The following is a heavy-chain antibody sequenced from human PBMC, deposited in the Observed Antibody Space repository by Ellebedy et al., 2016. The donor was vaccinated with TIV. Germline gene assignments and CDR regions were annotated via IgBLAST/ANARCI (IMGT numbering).Heavy chain of an antibody. D-gene: IGHD2-15*01. CDR1: GFNFKNFA. J-gene: IGHJ4*02. V-gene: IGHV3-23*01. Sequence: PGGSLRLSCTTSGFNFKNFALTWVRQVPGRGLEWVASISGSGDKSYYADSVQGRFAISRDNSRNSLSLDMTSLTDEDTAVYYCARGGEIEVVVAAAWFLSFWGQGTLVTVS. CDR2: ISGSGDKS. CDR3: ARGGEIEVVVAAAWFLSF.